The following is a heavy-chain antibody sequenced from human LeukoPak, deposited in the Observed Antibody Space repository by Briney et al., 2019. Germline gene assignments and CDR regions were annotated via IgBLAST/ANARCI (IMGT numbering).Heavy chain of an antibody. CDR2: INPNSGGT. CDR1: GYTFTGYY. Sequence: ASVKVSCKASGYTFTGYYMHWVRQAPGRGLEWMGWINPNSGGTNYAQKFQGRVTMTRDTSISTAYMELSRLRSDDTAVYYCARDRPRGAAAGLNWFDPWGQGTLVTVSS. J-gene: IGHJ5*02. V-gene: IGHV1-2*02. D-gene: IGHD6-13*01. CDR3: ARDRPRGAAAGLNWFDP.